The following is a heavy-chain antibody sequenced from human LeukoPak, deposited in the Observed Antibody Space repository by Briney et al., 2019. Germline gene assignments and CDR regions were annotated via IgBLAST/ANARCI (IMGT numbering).Heavy chain of an antibody. V-gene: IGHV3-43*02. Sequence: GGSLRLSCAASGFTFDDYAMHWVRQAPGKGLEWVSLISGDGGSTYYADSVKGRFTISRDNSKNSLYLQMNSLRTEDTALYYCAKGPVLRFLEWSLGGMDVWGQGTTVTVPS. J-gene: IGHJ6*02. D-gene: IGHD3-3*01. CDR1: GFTFDDYA. CDR3: AKGPVLRFLEWSLGGMDV. CDR2: ISGDGGST.